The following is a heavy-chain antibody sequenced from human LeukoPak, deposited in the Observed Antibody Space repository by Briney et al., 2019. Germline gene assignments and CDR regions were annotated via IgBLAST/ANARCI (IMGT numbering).Heavy chain of an antibody. Sequence: GRSLRLSCAASGFTFSSYGMHWVRQAPGKGLEWVAVIWYDGSNKYYADSVKGRFTISRDNSKNTLYLQMNSLRAEDTAVYYCAKGATVVTPRLYFDYWGQGTLVTVSS. CDR3: AKGATVVTPRLYFDY. V-gene: IGHV3-33*06. CDR2: IWYDGSNK. D-gene: IGHD4-23*01. CDR1: GFTFSSYG. J-gene: IGHJ4*02.